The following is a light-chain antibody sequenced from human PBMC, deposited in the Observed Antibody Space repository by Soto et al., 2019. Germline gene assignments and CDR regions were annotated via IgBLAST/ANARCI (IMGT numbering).Light chain of an antibody. Sequence: EIRMTQSPAILSVTPGESATLSCRASQSVSSHVVWYQQKPGQAPRLLIYGASTRATGIPARFSGSGSGTEFTLTISSLQSEDFAVYYCQQYNNSWPFGQGTKVDI. CDR1: QSVSSH. CDR3: QQYNNSWP. CDR2: GAS. V-gene: IGKV3-15*01. J-gene: IGKJ1*01.